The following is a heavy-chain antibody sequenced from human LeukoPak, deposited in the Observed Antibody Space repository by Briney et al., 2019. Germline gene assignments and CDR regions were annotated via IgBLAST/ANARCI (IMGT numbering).Heavy chain of an antibody. CDR2: ISGSGGST. CDR1: GFTFSSYA. CDR3: AKGFSSGWYEDYFDY. J-gene: IGHJ4*02. Sequence: GGSLRLSCAASGFTFSSYAMSWVRQAPGKGLEWVSVISGSGGSTYYADSVKGRFTISRDNSKNTLYLQMNSLRAEDTAVYYCAKGFSSGWYEDYFDYWGQGTLVTVSS. D-gene: IGHD6-19*01. V-gene: IGHV3-23*01.